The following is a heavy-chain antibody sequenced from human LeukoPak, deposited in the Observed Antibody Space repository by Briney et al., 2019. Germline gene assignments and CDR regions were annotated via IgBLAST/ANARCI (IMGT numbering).Heavy chain of an antibody. CDR2: IYHSGST. J-gene: IGHJ3*02. Sequence: SGTLSLTCTVSGYSISSGYYWGWIRQPPGKGLEWIGSIYHSGSTYYNPSLKSRVTISVDTSKNQFSLKLSSVTAADTAVYYCARGYYYDSSGYYYNDAFDIWGQGTMVTVSS. CDR3: ARGYYYDSSGYYYNDAFDI. V-gene: IGHV4-38-2*02. CDR1: GYSISSGYY. D-gene: IGHD3-22*01.